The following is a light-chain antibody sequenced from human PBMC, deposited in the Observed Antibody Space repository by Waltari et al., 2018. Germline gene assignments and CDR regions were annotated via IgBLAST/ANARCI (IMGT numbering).Light chain of an antibody. CDR2: WAS. Sequence: DIVMTQSPDYLAVSLGERATINCKSSQSVLYSSNNKNYLAWYQQKPGQPPKLLIYWASTRDSGVPDRFSGSGSGTDFTLTISSLQAEDVAVYYCQQYYSTLWTFGQGTKVEIK. J-gene: IGKJ1*01. CDR1: QSVLYSSNNKNY. V-gene: IGKV4-1*01. CDR3: QQYYSTLWT.